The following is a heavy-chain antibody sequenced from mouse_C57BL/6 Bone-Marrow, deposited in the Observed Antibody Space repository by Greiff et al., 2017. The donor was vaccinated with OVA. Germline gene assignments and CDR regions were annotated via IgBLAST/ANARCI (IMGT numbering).Heavy chain of an antibody. V-gene: IGHV7-3*01. CDR2: IRNKANGYTT. J-gene: IGHJ3*01. CDR1: GFTFTDYY. Sequence: VQLKESGGGLVQPGGSLSLSCAASGFTFTDYYMSWVRQPPGKALEWLGFIRNKANGYTTEYSASVKGRFTISRDNSQSILYLQMNALRAEDSATYYCARPSDSSGHGFAYWAQGTLVTVSA. CDR3: ARPSDSSGHGFAY. D-gene: IGHD3-2*02.